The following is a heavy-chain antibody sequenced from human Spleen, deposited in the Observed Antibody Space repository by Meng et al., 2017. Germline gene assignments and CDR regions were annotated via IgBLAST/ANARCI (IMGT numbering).Heavy chain of an antibody. D-gene: IGHD3-22*01. CDR1: GGSISSSGW. V-gene: IGHV4-4*02. Sequence: QVQLQESGPGLVKPSGTLSLTCAVSGGSISSSGWWSWVRQPPGLGLEWIGGSDHFGNTIYNPSLKGRLTLSVDTSKNQISLRLTSVIAADTAVYYCVYFRSGYFSSGQGTLVTVSS. J-gene: IGHJ5*02. CDR3: VYFRSGYFS. CDR2: SDHFGNT.